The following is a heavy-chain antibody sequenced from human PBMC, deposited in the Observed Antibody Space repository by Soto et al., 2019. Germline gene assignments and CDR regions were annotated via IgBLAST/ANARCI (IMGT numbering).Heavy chain of an antibody. CDR3: ARGALRGSPNRRTRFDP. D-gene: IGHD2-2*01. V-gene: IGHV4-34*01. CDR2: ISQSGSI. CDR1: GGSFSGYS. J-gene: IGHJ5*02. Sequence: QVQLQSWGAGLLKPSETLSLTCAVYGGSFSGYSWSWIRQSPGKGLVWIGGISQSGSINFNPSLKSRVTMSVDTSKSQFSLQLSSVTAADTAVYYCARGALRGSPNRRTRFDPWGQGTLVTVSS.